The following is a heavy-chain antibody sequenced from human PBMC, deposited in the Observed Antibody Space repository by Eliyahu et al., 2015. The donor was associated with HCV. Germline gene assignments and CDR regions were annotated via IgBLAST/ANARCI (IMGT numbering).Heavy chain of an antibody. J-gene: IGHJ3*02. CDR3: ARGIYGGAFDI. D-gene: IGHD5-12*01. V-gene: IGHV4-4*07. CDR2: FYTSGST. CDR1: GASVSXYY. Sequence: QVQLQESGPGLVKPSETLSLTCXVSGASVSXYYWSWIRQPAGKGLEWIGRFYTSGSTNYNPSLKSRVTMSLDTSKNQFSLNLNSVTAADTAVYYCARGIYGGAFDIWGQGTMVTVSA.